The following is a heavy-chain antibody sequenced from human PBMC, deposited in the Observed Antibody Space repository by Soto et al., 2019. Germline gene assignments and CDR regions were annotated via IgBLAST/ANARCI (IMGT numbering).Heavy chain of an antibody. V-gene: IGHV5-51*01. D-gene: IGHD5-18*01. CDR2: IYPGDSDT. CDR3: ARHVATPTRIQLWLWGYYGMDV. Sequence: PGESLKISCKGSGYSFTSYWIGWVRQMPGKGLEWMGIIYPGDSDTRYSPSFQGQVTISADKSISTAYLQWSSLKASDTAMYYCARHVATPTRIQLWLWGYYGMDVWGQGTTVTVSS. CDR1: GYSFTSYW. J-gene: IGHJ6*02.